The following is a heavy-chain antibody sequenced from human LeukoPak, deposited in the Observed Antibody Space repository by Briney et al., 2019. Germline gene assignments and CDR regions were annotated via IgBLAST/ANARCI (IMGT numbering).Heavy chain of an antibody. CDR2: INPNSGGT. CDR1: GYTFTGYY. Sequence: GASVKVSCKASGYTFTGYYMHWVRQAPGQGLEWMGWINPNSGGTNYAQKFQGRVTVTRDTSISTAYMELSRLRSDDTAVYYCARDSSRGNYVWGGYRLDYWGQGTLVTVSS. CDR3: ARDSSRGNYVWGGYRLDY. V-gene: IGHV1-2*02. D-gene: IGHD3-16*02. J-gene: IGHJ4*02.